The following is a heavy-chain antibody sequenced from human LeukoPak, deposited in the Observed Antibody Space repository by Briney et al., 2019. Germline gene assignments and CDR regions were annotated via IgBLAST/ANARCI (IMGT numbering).Heavy chain of an antibody. J-gene: IGHJ6*03. CDR2: IYYSGST. Sequence: SETLSLTCTVSGGSISSSSYYWGWIRQPPGKGLEWIGSIYYSGSTYYNPSLKSRVTISVDTSKNQFSLKLSSVTAADTAVYYCARGNSDYYGSGSYYYYYYMDVWGKGTTVTISS. V-gene: IGHV4-39*07. D-gene: IGHD3-10*01. CDR3: ARGNSDYYGSGSYYYYYYMDV. CDR1: GGSISSSSYY.